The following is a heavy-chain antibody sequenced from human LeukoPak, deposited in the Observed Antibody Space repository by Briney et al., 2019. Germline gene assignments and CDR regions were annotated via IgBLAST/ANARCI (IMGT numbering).Heavy chain of an antibody. Sequence: GGSLRLSCAASGFTFDDYAMHWVRQAPGKGLEWVSGISWNSGSIGYADSVKGRFTISRDNAKNSLYLQMNSLRAEDTAVYYCARGPRKSVVVPAALRFDPWGQGTLVTVSS. CDR1: GFTFDDYA. V-gene: IGHV3-9*01. D-gene: IGHD2-2*01. CDR2: ISWNSGSI. J-gene: IGHJ5*02. CDR3: ARGPRKSVVVPAALRFDP.